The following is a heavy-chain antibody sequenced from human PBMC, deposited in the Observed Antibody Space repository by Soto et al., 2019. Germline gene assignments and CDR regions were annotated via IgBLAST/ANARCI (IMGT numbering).Heavy chain of an antibody. CDR2: ISSNSAYI. D-gene: IGHD6-13*01. CDR3: TRDASRDSSARGWFDP. J-gene: IGHJ5*01. Sequence: PGGSLRLSCAASGFTFRSFTMNWVRQAPGKGLEWVSTISSNSAYIYYTDALRGRFTISRDNAKNSLHLQMNSLRAEDTAVYYCTRDASRDSSARGWFDPWGQGTTVTVSS. CDR1: GFTFRSFT. V-gene: IGHV3-21*01.